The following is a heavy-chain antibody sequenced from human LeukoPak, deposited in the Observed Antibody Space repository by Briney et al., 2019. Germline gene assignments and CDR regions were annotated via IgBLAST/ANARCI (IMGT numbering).Heavy chain of an antibody. CDR1: GGSISSYY. CDR2: IYTSGST. Sequence: SETLPLTCTVSGGSISSYYWSWIRQPAGKGLEWIGRIYTSGSTNYNPSPKSRVTISVDKSKNQFSLKLSSVTAADTAVYYCARGGYSSGWLKYYFDYWGQGTLVTVSS. V-gene: IGHV4-4*07. D-gene: IGHD6-19*01. CDR3: ARGGYSSGWLKYYFDY. J-gene: IGHJ4*02.